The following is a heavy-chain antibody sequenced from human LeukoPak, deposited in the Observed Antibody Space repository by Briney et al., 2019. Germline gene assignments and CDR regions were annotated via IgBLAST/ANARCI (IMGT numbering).Heavy chain of an antibody. CDR1: GASISSYY. CDR2: GST. CDR3: ARVVGASYDAFDI. J-gene: IGHJ3*02. Sequence: TSETLSLTCTVSGASISSYYWSWIRQPPGKGLEWVGGSTNYNPSLKSRVTISVDTSKNQFSLKLSSVTAADTAVYYCARVVGASYDAFDIWGQGTMVTVSS. V-gene: IGHV4-4*09. D-gene: IGHD1-26*01.